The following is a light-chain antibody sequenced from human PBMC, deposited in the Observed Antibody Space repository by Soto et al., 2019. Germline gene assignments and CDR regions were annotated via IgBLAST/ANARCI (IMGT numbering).Light chain of an antibody. CDR3: HQDFNLPWT. V-gene: IGKV3D-7*01. CDR1: QSVSSY. J-gene: IGKJ1*01. CDR2: GTS. Sequence: EIVLTQSPATLSLSPGERATLSCRASQSVSSYLAWYQQKPGQAPRLLIYGTSTRATGIPVRFSGSGSGTGFTLTISSLQPEDFAVYFCHQDFNLPWTFGQGTKVDIK.